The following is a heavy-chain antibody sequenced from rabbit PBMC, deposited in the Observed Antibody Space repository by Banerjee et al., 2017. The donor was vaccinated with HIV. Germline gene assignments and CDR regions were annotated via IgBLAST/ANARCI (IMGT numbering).Heavy chain of an antibody. CDR1: AFSFSNKYV. V-gene: IGHV1S45*01. D-gene: IGHD4-1*01. CDR2: INTSSGNT. J-gene: IGHJ4*01. Sequence: QEQLEESGGDLVKPEGSLTLTCKASAFSFSNKYVMCWVRQAPGKGLEWIACINTSSGNTVYASWVNGRFTISLDNAQNTVFLQMTSLTAADTATYFCARDLAGVIGWNFNLWGQGTLVTVS. CDR3: ARDLAGVIGWNFNL.